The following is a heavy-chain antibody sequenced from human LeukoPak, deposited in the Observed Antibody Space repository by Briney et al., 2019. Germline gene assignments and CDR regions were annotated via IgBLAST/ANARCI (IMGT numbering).Heavy chain of an antibody. Sequence: GESLKISCKGSGYSFTSYWIGWVRQMPGKGLEWMGIIYPGDSDTRYSPSFQGQVTISADKSISTAYLQWSSLKASDTAMYYCARRGTYYDFWGAYAFDIWGQGTMVTVSS. CDR1: GYSFTSYW. D-gene: IGHD3-3*01. J-gene: IGHJ3*02. CDR3: ARRGTYYDFWGAYAFDI. CDR2: IYPGDSDT. V-gene: IGHV5-51*01.